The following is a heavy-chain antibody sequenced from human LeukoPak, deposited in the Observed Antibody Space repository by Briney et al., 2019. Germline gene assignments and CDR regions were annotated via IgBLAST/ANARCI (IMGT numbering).Heavy chain of an antibody. V-gene: IGHV3-74*01. CDR3: VRGAVGTGVWFDP. Sequence: GGSLRLSCAASGFSFSGYWMHWVRQAPGKGLEWVSRINIDGATTNYADSVKGRFTISRDNAKNTLHLQMNSLRADDTAVYYCVRGAVGTGVWFDPWGQGTLVTVSS. J-gene: IGHJ5*02. CDR1: GFSFSGYW. CDR2: INIDGATT. D-gene: IGHD1-26*01.